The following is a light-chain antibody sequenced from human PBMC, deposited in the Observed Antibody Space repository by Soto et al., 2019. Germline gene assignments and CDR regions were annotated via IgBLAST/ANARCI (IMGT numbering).Light chain of an antibody. V-gene: IGKV3-20*01. J-gene: IGKJ1*01. CDR2: GAS. CDR1: QSVSNNY. CDR3: QQYGSSPTWT. Sequence: ESVLTQSPGTLSLSPGERATLSCRASQSVSNNYLAWYQQKPGQAPRLLIYGASTRATGIPDRFSGSGSGTDFTLTISRLEPEDSAVHYCQQYGSSPTWTFGQGTKVAIK.